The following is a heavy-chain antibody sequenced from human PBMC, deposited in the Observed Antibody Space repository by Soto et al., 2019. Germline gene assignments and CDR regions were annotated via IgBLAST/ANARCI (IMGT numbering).Heavy chain of an antibody. D-gene: IGHD3-9*01. CDR3: AKLRYFDWSAYNWFEY. CDR1: GFTFSSYA. J-gene: IGHJ5*01. CDR2: ISGSGATT. Sequence: EVQLLESGGGLVQPGGSLRLSCEASGFTFSSYAMTWVRQAPGKGLEWVSGISGSGATTSYADSVKGRFTVSRDNSKNTLYLQMHSLRVEDTAVYHCAKLRYFDWSAYNWFEYWGQGTPVTVSS. V-gene: IGHV3-23*01.